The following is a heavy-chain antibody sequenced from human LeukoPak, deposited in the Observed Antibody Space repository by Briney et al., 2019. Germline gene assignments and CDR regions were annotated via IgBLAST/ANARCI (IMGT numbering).Heavy chain of an antibody. CDR1: GGSISSSSYY. V-gene: IGHV4-39*07. CDR2: IYYSGST. Sequence: SETLSLTCTVSGGSISSSSYYWGWIRQPPGKGLEWIGSIYYSGSTYYNPSPKIRVTISVDTSKHPFSLKLSSVTAADTAVYYCAVDYYGSGSYYSIDYWGQGTLVTVSS. CDR3: AVDYYGSGSYYSIDY. J-gene: IGHJ4*02. D-gene: IGHD3-10*01.